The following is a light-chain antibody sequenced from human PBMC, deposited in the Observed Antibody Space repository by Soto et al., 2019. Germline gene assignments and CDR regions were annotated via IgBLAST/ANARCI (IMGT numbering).Light chain of an antibody. Sequence: QSVLTQPASLSGSPGQSITLSRTGTSSEVGGYNYVSWYQQHPGKAPKLMIYDVSNRPSGVSNRFSGSKSGNTASLTISGLQAEDEADYYCSSYTSSSILYVFGTGTKVTVL. CDR1: SSEVGGYNY. CDR3: SSYTSSSILYV. V-gene: IGLV2-14*01. J-gene: IGLJ1*01. CDR2: DVS.